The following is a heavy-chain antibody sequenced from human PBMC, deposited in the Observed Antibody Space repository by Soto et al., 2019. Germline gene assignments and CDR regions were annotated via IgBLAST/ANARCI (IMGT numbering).Heavy chain of an antibody. CDR3: ARALDSSGYYYLDQIDY. CDR2: ISVYNGNT. V-gene: IGHV1-18*01. D-gene: IGHD3-22*01. J-gene: IGHJ4*02. CDR1: GYTFTSYG. Sequence: QVQLVQSGAEVKKPGASVKVSCKASGYTFTSYGISWVRQAPGQGLEWMGWISVYNGNTNYAQNLQGRVTMTTDTSTSTAYMELRSLISDDTAVYYCARALDSSGYYYLDQIDYWGQGTLVTVSS.